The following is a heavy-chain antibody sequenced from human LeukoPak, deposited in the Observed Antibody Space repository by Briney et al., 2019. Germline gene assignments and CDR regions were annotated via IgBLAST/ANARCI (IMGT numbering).Heavy chain of an antibody. V-gene: IGHV3-30*04. CDR3: VQDWAWGAFGY. D-gene: IGHD7-27*01. Sequence: PGRSLRLSCAASGFTFSSHALHWVRQAPGKGLEWVAVISSDGSYKYYADSVKGRFTISRDNSKNTLYLQMNRLGAEDTAIYYCVQDWAWGAFGYWGQGTLVTVSS. CDR2: ISSDGSYK. CDR1: GFTFSSHA. J-gene: IGHJ4*02.